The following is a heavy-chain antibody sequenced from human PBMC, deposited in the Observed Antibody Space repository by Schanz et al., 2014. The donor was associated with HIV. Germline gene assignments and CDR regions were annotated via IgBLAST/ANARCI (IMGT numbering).Heavy chain of an antibody. CDR3: ARSETIAARPVWYFDL. D-gene: IGHD6-6*01. CDR1: GYTFTTYY. V-gene: IGHV1-46*01. Sequence: QVQLVQSGAEVKKPGASVKVSCKASGYTFTTYYMHWVRQAPGQGLEWMGIINPSGGSTSYAQKFQGRVTMTRDTSTSTVYMQLSSLRSEDTAVYYCARSETIAARPVWYFDLWGRGTLVTVPS. J-gene: IGHJ2*01. CDR2: INPSGGST.